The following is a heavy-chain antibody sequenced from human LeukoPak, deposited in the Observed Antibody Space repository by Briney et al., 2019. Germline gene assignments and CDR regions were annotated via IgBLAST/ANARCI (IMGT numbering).Heavy chain of an antibody. J-gene: IGHJ3*02. CDR3: ARLLYDSSGYYSGHDI. V-gene: IGHV4-59*01. CDR2: IYYSGST. D-gene: IGHD3-22*01. CDR1: GGPISSYY. Sequence: SETLSLTCTVSGGPISSYYWSWIRQPPGKGLEWIGYIYYSGSTNYNPSLKSRVTISVDTSKNQFSLKLSSVTAADTAVYYCARLLYDSSGYYSGHDIWGQGTMVTVSS.